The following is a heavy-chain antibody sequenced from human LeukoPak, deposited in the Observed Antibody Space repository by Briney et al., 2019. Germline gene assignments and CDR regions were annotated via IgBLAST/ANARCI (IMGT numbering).Heavy chain of an antibody. CDR3: ARQETSSYNGAFDI. Sequence: PGGSLRLSCAASGFICSSYWMRWVRQAPGKGREGVANIKKDGREMYYVDSVKGRFTISRDNAKNSLYLQMNSLRADDTAVYHCARQETSSYNGAFDIWGQGTMVTVSS. J-gene: IGHJ3*02. V-gene: IGHV3-7*01. CDR2: IKKDGREM. D-gene: IGHD1-26*01. CDR1: GFICSSYW.